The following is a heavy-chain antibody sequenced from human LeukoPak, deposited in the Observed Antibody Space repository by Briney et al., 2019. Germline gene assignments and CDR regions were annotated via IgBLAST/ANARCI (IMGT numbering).Heavy chain of an antibody. V-gene: IGHV7-4-1*02. J-gene: IGHJ4*02. CDR2: INTNTGNP. CDR1: GYSFTSFG. D-gene: IGHD3-10*01. Sequence: ASVKVSCKASGYSFTSFGMNWVRQAPGQGLEWMGWINTNTGNPTYAQGFTGRFVFSLDTSVSTAYLQISSLKAEDTAVYYCATRGPKFYDYWGQGTLVTVSS. CDR3: ATRGPKFYDY.